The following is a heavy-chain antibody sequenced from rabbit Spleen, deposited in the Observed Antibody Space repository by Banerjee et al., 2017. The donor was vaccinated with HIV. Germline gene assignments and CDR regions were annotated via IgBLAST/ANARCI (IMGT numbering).Heavy chain of an antibody. J-gene: IGHJ4*01. Sequence: QSLEESGGDLVKPGASLTLTCTASGFSFSSRYYMCWVRQAPGKGLEWIACIYAGSSGSTYSASWAKGRFTLSKTSSTTVTLRMTSLTAADTATYFCAREGGIVVAGAFDLWGQGTLVTVS. D-gene: IGHD4-1*01. CDR3: AREGGIVVAGAFDL. CDR2: IYAGSSGST. V-gene: IGHV1S40*01. CDR1: GFSFSSRYY.